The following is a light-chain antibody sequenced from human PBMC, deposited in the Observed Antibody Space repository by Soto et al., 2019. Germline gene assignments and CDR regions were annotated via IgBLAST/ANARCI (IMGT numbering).Light chain of an antibody. J-gene: IGLJ2*01. CDR2: DTS. CDR1: TGAVTSNHH. Sequence: QAVVTQEPSLTVSPGGTATLTCGSSTGAVTSNHHPYWFQQKAGQAPRTLIYDTSNKHSWTPARFSGPVLGDKAALTLSCAQPEDEAQYYCLLSYNAAGVFGGGTKLTVL. V-gene: IGLV7-46*01. CDR3: LLSYNAAGV.